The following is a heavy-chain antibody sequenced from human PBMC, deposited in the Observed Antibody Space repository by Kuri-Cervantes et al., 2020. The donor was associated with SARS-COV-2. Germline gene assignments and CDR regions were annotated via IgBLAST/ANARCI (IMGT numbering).Heavy chain of an antibody. D-gene: IGHD2-2*01. J-gene: IGHJ4*02. V-gene: IGHV1-24*01. CDR3: AREGSCSSTSCPSDY. Sequence: ASVKVSCKVSGYTVTELSMHWVRQAPGKGLEWMGGFDPEYGEIIYAQKFQGRVTMTEDTSTDTEYMELSSLRSEDTAVYYCAREGSCSSTSCPSDYWGQGTLVTVSS. CDR2: FDPEYGEI. CDR1: GYTVTELS.